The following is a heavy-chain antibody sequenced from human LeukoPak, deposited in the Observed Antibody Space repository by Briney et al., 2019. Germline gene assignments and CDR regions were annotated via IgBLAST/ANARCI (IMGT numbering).Heavy chain of an antibody. J-gene: IGHJ4*02. Sequence: SETLSLTCTVSGGSISSSSYYWGWIRQPPGKGLEWIGSIYYSGSAYYNPSLKSRVTISVDTSKNQFSLKLSSVTAADTAVYYCARGPRGSGYYPTFDYWGQGTLVTVSS. D-gene: IGHD3-22*01. V-gene: IGHV4-39*01. CDR3: ARGPRGSGYYPTFDY. CDR2: IYYSGSA. CDR1: GGSISSSSYY.